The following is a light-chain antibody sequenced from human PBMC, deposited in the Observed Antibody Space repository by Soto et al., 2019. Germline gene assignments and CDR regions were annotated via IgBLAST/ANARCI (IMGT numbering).Light chain of an antibody. CDR3: QKCGIAPFS. CDR2: AAS. Sequence: DIQMTQAPSSLSASVGDRVTITCRASQGISNDLAWYQQKPGKVPKLLIYAASTLQSGVPSRFSGRGSGTDFPLTISSLQPEDGATYSCQKCGIAPFSFGGGTKVELK. V-gene: IGKV1-27*01. CDR1: QGISND. J-gene: IGKJ4*01.